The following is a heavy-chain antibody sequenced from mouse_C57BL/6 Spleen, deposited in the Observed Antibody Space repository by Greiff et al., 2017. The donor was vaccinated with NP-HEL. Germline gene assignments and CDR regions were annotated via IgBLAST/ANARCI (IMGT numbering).Heavy chain of an antibody. D-gene: IGHD2-5*01. CDR1: GYTFTSYW. Sequence: QVQLKQPGAELVKPGASVKLSCKASGYTFTSYWMQWVKQRPGQGLEWIGEIDPSDSYTNYKQKFKGKATLTVDTSSSTDYMQLSSLTSEDSAVYYCARGIYYSKGGDYWGQGTSVTVSS. CDR2: IDPSDSYT. CDR3: ARGIYYSKGGDY. V-gene: IGHV1-50*01. J-gene: IGHJ4*01.